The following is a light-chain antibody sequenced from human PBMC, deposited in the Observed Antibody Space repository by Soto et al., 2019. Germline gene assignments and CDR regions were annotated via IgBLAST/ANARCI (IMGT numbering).Light chain of an antibody. CDR3: TSYAGSNNLV. CDR2: DVT. CDR1: SNDIGGYNY. Sequence: QSVLTQPPSASGSPGQSVTISCTGTSNDIGGYNYVSWYQHHPGKAPRLIIYDVTKRPSGVLARFSGSKSGNTASLTVTELQTYDEAEYFCTSYAGSNNLVFGTGTKLTV. J-gene: IGLJ2*01. V-gene: IGLV2-8*01.